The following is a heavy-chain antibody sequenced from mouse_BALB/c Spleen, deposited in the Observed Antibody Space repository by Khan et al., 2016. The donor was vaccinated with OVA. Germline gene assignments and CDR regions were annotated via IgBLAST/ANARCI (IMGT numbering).Heavy chain of an antibody. CDR1: GYTFTNYG. Sequence: QLVQSGPELKKPGETVKISCKASGYTFTNYGMNWVKQAPGKGLKWMGWINTYTGEPTYADDFKGRFAFSLETSASTAYLQINNLKNEDTATYFCARSGLLRYALDYWGQGTSVTVSS. D-gene: IGHD1-1*01. CDR2: INTYTGEP. CDR3: ARSGLLRYALDY. V-gene: IGHV9-3-1*01. J-gene: IGHJ4*01.